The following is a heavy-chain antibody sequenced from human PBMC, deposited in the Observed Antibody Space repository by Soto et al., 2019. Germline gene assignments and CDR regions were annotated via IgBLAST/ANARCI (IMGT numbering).Heavy chain of an antibody. V-gene: IGHV4-34*01. J-gene: IGHJ4*02. CDR2: INHSGST. D-gene: IGHD6-25*01. Sequence: QVQLQQWGAGLLKPSETLSLTCAVYGGSFSGYYWSWIRQPPGKGLEWIGEINHSGSTNYNPSLKSRFTISVDTSKNQFSLKLSSVTAADTAVCYCARGRVSRKAAPLDYWGQGTLVTVSS. CDR1: GGSFSGYY. CDR3: ARGRVSRKAAPLDY.